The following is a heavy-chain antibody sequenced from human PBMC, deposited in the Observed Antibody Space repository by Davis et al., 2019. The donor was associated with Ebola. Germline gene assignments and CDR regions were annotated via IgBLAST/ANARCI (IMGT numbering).Heavy chain of an antibody. CDR1: EFTFGSYA. CDR3: AELHSSPSHI. D-gene: IGHD6-6*01. CDR2: ITSRYDT. Sequence: GESLKILCVASEFTFGSYAMSLVRLVPGKGLEWVSTITSRYDTHSTDSVRGRFTISSDNSTNTLYLQMNSLRAEDTTLYYCAELHSSPSHIWGQGTLVTVSS. J-gene: IGHJ4*02. V-gene: IGHV3-23*01.